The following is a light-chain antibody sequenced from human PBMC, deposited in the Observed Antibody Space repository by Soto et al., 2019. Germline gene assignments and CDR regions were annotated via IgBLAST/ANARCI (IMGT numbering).Light chain of an antibody. V-gene: IGKV2-30*01. CDR1: QSLVSTTGTY. J-gene: IGKJ1*01. Sequence: DVVMTQSPLSLPVTLGQPASISCRSSQSLVSTTGTYFTWFRQRPGQSPRRLIYKVSNRDSGVPDRFSGSGSGTDFTLKISRVEAEDVGVYYCMQGTHWPWTFGQGTKVDIK. CDR2: KVS. CDR3: MQGTHWPWT.